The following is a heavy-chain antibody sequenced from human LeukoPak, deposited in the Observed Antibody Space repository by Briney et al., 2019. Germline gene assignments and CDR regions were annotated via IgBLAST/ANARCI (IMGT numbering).Heavy chain of an antibody. J-gene: IGHJ4*02. Sequence: GGSLRLSCAASGFTFSSYAMSWVRQAPGKGLEWVSSVIVPTGSMYYGDSVKGRFTISRDNAMNSLYLQMSSLRAEDTAVYYCARDFARTGDYHHFDDWGQGTLVIVSS. V-gene: IGHV3-21*01. CDR3: ARDFARTGDYHHFDD. CDR1: GFTFSSYA. D-gene: IGHD7-27*01. CDR2: VIVPTGSM.